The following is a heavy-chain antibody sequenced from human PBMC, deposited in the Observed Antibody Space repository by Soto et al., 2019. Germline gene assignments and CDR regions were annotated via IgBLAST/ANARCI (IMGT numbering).Heavy chain of an antibody. CDR1: GFIFSDSA. V-gene: IGHV3-73*02. D-gene: IGHD5-18*01. CDR2: RSKVNNYAT. Sequence: EVQLVESGGGLVQPGGSLKLSCEASGFIFSDSAIRSKVNNYATVYAASVKGRFTISRADSMNTAYLQMNSLKPEDTAVYYCSRRRDWTAMDPLDYWGQGTLVTVSS. J-gene: IGHJ4*02. CDR3: SRRRDWTAMDPLDY.